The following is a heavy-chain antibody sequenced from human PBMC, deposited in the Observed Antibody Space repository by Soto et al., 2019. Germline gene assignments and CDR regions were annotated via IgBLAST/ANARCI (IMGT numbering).Heavy chain of an antibody. V-gene: IGHV1-2*04. J-gene: IGHJ4*02. CDR2: INPNSGGT. CDR1: GYTFTGYY. CDR3: ARAFSSSSYRYFDY. Sequence: ASVKVSCKASGYTFTGYYMHWVLQAPGQGLEWMGWINPNSGGTNYAQKFQGWVTMTRDTSISTAYMELSRLRSDDTAVYYCARAFSSSSYRYFDYWGQGTLVTVSS. D-gene: IGHD6-6*01.